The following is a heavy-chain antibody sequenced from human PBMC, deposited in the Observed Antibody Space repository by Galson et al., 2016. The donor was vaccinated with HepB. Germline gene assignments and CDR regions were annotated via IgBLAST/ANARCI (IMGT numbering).Heavy chain of an antibody. CDR2: ISGSGVGT. CDR1: GFTFSSYA. Sequence: SLRLSCAASGFTFSSYAMSWVRQAPGKGLEWVSAISGSGVGTYYGDSVKGRFTISRDDSKDMLYLQMNSLRADDTAVYYCARDSGKYGIDVWGQGTTVTVSS. D-gene: IGHD1-26*01. V-gene: IGHV3-23*01. CDR3: ARDSGKYGIDV. J-gene: IGHJ6*02.